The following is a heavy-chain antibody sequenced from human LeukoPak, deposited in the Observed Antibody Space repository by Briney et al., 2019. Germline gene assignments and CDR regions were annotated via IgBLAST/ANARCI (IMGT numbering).Heavy chain of an antibody. D-gene: IGHD5-12*01. CDR3: ARDSIVATIRGAYYYYGMDV. V-gene: IGHV1-18*01. CDR1: GYTFTSYG. CDR2: ISAYNGNT. J-gene: IGHJ6*02. Sequence: ASVKVSCKASGYTFTSYGISWVRQAPGQGLEWMGWISAYNGNTNYAQKFQGRVTMTRDTSTSTVYMELSSLRSEDTAVYYCARDSIVATIRGAYYYYGMDVWGQGTTVTVSS.